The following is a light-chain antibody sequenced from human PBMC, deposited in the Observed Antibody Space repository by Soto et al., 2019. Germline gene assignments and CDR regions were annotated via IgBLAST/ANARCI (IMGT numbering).Light chain of an antibody. V-gene: IGLV4-60*03. Sequence: QAVVTQSSSASASLGSSVKLTCTLSSGHSSYIIAWHQQQPGKAPRYLMKVEGSGSYNKGSGVPDRFSGSSSGADRYLTISNLQSEDEADYYCETWESNTGVFGGGTQLTVL. J-gene: IGLJ3*02. CDR2: VEGSGSY. CDR3: ETWESNTGV. CDR1: SGHSSYI.